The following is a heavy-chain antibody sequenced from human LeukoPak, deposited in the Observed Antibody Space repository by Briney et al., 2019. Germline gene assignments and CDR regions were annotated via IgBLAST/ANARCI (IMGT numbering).Heavy chain of an antibody. CDR1: GGSISSSSYY. CDR2: IYYSGST. CDR3: ARDSLTGDLWYYYGMDV. D-gene: IGHD7-27*01. Sequence: SETLSLTCTVSGGSISSSSYYWGWIRQPPGKGLEWIGSIYYSGSTYYNPSLKSRVTISVDTSKNQFSLKLSSVTAADTAVYYCARDSLTGDLWYYYGMDVWGQGTTVTVSS. J-gene: IGHJ6*02. V-gene: IGHV4-39*07.